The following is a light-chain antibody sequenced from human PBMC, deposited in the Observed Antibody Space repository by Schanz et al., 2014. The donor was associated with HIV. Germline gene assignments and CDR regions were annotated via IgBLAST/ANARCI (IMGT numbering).Light chain of an antibody. CDR2: DDH. J-gene: IGLJ2*01. Sequence: QSVLTQPPSVSAAPGQRVTISCSGSALNIGHNSVSWYQQFPGTAPKLLIYDDHERPSEIPDRFSGSKFGQSATLAISGLQSEDEADYYCSSSGGSNNFVIFGGGTKLTVL. CDR1: ALNIGHNS. V-gene: IGLV1-51*01. CDR3: SSSGGSNNFVI.